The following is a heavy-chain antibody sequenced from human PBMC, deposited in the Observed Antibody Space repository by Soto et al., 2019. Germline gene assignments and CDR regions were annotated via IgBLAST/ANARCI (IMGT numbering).Heavy chain of an antibody. CDR1: GASVSDKAFY. V-gene: IGHV4-61*08. Sequence: SETLSLTCSVSGASVSDKAFYWSWLRQSPGKGLEWIGYIYYSGTTNYNPSLKGRFTISVDTSKNQFSLRLNSVTAADTALYYCARTTAVPSTLRSRYYFDYWGKGMLVTVS. D-gene: IGHD4-17*01. CDR2: IYYSGTT. J-gene: IGHJ4*02. CDR3: ARTTAVPSTLRSRYYFDY.